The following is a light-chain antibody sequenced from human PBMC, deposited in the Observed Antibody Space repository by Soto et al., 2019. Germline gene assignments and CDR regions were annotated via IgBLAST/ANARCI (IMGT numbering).Light chain of an antibody. CDR3: QQYNNWPRT. V-gene: IGKV3-20*01. CDR2: GAS. J-gene: IGKJ1*01. CDR1: QSIGGNY. Sequence: EIVLTQSPGTLSLSPGERATLSCRASQSIGGNYLAWYQQQPGRAPRLLMYGASRRATGIPDRFSGSASGTDFTLTISSLQSEDFAVYYCQQYNNWPRTFGQGTKVDIK.